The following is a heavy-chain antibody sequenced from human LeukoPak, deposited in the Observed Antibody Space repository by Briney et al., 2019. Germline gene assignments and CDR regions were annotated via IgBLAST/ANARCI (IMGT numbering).Heavy chain of an antibody. CDR3: ASTNGRFGELLMDY. Sequence: GSLRLSCAASGFTVSSNYMSWVRQAPGKGLEWVSVVYADGSTFYADSVKGRFSISRDISKNTLSLQMNSLRAEDTAVYYCASTNGRFGELLMDYWGQGTLVTVSS. D-gene: IGHD3-10*01. CDR1: GFTVSSNY. V-gene: IGHV3-53*01. J-gene: IGHJ4*02. CDR2: VYADGST.